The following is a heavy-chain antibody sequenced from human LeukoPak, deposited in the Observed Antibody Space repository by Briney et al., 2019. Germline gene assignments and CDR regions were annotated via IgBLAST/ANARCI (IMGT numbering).Heavy chain of an antibody. CDR3: AIYYDSSGSIDH. CDR2: ISDSGSTI. CDR1: GFIFSDYY. Sequence: GGSLRLSCAASGFIFSDYYMTWIRQTPGKGLEWLSYISDSGSTINYADSLKGRLTISRDNAKKSLFLQVNSLRAEDTAVYYCAIYYDSSGSIDHWGQGTLVTVSS. J-gene: IGHJ4*02. D-gene: IGHD3-22*01. V-gene: IGHV3-11*01.